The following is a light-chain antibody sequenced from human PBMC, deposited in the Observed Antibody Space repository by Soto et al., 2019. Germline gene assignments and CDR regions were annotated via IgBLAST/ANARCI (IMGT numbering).Light chain of an antibody. CDR1: QSVTSSY. Sequence: EIVLTQSPGTLSLSPGERATLSCRASQSVTSSYLAWYQQKPGQSPRLLIYDASNRATGIPDRFSGSGSGTAFTLTISRLEPEDFAVYYCQRYGNSPITFGQGTRLEIK. V-gene: IGKV3-20*01. CDR2: DAS. CDR3: QRYGNSPIT. J-gene: IGKJ5*01.